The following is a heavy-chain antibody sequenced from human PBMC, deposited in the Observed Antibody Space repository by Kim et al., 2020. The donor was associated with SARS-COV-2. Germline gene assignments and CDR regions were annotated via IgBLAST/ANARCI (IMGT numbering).Heavy chain of an antibody. J-gene: IGHJ4*02. CDR1: GYTFTNNA. V-gene: IGHV7-4-1*02. CDR3: ARVIWGTYRYTDY. CDR2: INTDTGNP. Sequence: ASVKVSCKASGYTFTNNAISWVRQAPGQGLEWMGWINTDTGNPTYAQAFTRRFVFSVDTSGTTAYLQISSLEAEDTALYYCARVIWGTYRYTDYWGQVTL. D-gene: IGHD3-16*02.